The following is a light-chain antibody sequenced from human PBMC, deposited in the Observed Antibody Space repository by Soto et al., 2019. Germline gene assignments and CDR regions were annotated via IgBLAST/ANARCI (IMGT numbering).Light chain of an antibody. CDR3: QPHDGRPTMT. V-gene: IGKV1-33*01. CDR1: QDIDNS. CDR2: AVS. J-gene: IGKJ5*01. Sequence: IQLAQSPSSLSASVRETVTITCRASQDIDNSLNWYQHQPGKAPKLLIYAVSFLETGVPSRFSGRGSGTVFSLTINSLQADDFATYYCQPHDGRPTMTFGQRGLLEI.